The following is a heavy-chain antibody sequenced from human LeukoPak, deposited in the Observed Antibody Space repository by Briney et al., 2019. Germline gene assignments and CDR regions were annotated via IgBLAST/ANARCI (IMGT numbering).Heavy chain of an antibody. Sequence: GGPLRLSCAASGFTFSRYAMSWVRQAPGKGLEWVSVIYSGGTTYYTDSVKGRFTVSRDNSKNTLYLQMNSLSAEDTAVYYCATSLYSSGWSLNSGAFDIWGQGTMVTVSS. V-gene: IGHV3-53*01. CDR3: ATSLYSSGWSLNSGAFDI. CDR1: GFTFSRYA. D-gene: IGHD6-13*01. CDR2: IYSGGTT. J-gene: IGHJ3*02.